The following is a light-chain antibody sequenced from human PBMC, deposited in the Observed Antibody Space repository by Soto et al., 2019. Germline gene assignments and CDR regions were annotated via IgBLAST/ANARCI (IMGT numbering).Light chain of an antibody. J-gene: IGKJ3*01. CDR1: QSVYTKY. V-gene: IGKV3-20*01. CDR3: QQFGTSPLVT. Sequence: EIVLTQSPGTLSLSPGETATLSCRASQSVYTKYLAWYQQKPGQAPRLLISGVSTRATGIPDRFSGSGSGKDFILTISRVEPEDFAVYYCQQFGTSPLVTFGPGTKVDIK. CDR2: GVS.